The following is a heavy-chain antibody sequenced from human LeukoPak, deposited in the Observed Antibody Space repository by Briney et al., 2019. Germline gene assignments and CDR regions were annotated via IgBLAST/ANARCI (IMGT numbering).Heavy chain of an antibody. D-gene: IGHD3-10*01. J-gene: IGHJ4*02. CDR1: GGSISSSSYY. CDR3: ARLISYGSGRVDY. Sequence: SETLSLTCTVSGGSISSSSYYWGWIRQPPGKGLEWIGSIYYSGSTYYNPSLKGRVTISVDTSKNQFSLKLSSVTAADTAVYYCARLISYGSGRVDYWGQGTLVTVSS. CDR2: IYYSGST. V-gene: IGHV4-39*01.